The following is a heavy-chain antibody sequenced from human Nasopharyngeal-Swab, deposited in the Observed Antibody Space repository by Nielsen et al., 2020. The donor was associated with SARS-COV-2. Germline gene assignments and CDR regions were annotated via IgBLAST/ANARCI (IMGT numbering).Heavy chain of an antibody. V-gene: IGHV3-66*01. CDR1: GFTVSSGH. J-gene: IGHJ4*02. CDR3: ASAHRAYGDSGYYPLDY. D-gene: IGHD3-22*01. Sequence: GESLKISCVASGFTVSSGHMNWVRQAPGKGPEWLSVVYIEGNIKYADSVKGRFTISRDNAKNLLYLQMNSLRAEDTAVYYCASAHRAYGDSGYYPLDYWGKGTLVTVSS. CDR2: VYIEGNI.